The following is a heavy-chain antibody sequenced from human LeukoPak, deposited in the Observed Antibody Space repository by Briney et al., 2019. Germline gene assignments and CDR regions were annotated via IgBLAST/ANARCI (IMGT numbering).Heavy chain of an antibody. CDR1: GFTFSSYA. Sequence: GGSLRLSCAASGFTFSSYAMSWVRQAPGKGLEWVSGISGSGGRTYHADSVKGRFTISRDNAKNSLYLQMNSLRAEDTAVYYCASPVVVAAGGSFDYWGQGTLVTVSS. J-gene: IGHJ4*02. CDR3: ASPVVVAAGGSFDY. V-gene: IGHV3-23*01. D-gene: IGHD2-15*01. CDR2: ISGSGGRT.